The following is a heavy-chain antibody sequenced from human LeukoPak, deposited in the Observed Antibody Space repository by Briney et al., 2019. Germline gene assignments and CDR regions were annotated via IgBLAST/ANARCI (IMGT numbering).Heavy chain of an antibody. V-gene: IGHV3-30*02. CDR3: AKELYQLLIGNFDY. CDR1: GFTFSSYG. Sequence: GGSLRLSCAASGFTFSSYGMHWVRQAPGKGLEWVAFIRYDGSNKYYADSVKGRFTISRDNSKNTLYLQMNSLRAEDTAVYYCAKELYQLLIGNFDYRGQGTLVTVSS. J-gene: IGHJ4*02. CDR2: IRYDGSNK. D-gene: IGHD2-2*01.